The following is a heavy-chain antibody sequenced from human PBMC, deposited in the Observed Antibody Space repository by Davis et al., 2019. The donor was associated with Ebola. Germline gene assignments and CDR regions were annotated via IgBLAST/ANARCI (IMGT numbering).Heavy chain of an antibody. CDR1: GFTFSSYS. CDR3: ARDVYHMDV. D-gene: IGHD5/OR15-5a*01. V-gene: IGHV3-48*04. J-gene: IGHJ6*02. CDR2: ISSSSSTI. Sequence: GESLKISCAASGFTFSSYSMNWVRQAPGKGLEWVSYISSSSSTIYYADSVKGRFTISRDNAKNTLYLQMNSLRAEDTAVYYCARDVYHMDVWGQGTTVTVSS.